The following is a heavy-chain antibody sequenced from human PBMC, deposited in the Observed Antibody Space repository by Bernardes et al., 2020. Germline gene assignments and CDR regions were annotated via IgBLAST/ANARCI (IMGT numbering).Heavy chain of an antibody. Sequence: GGSLRLSCAASGFTFSSYAMSWVRQAPGKGLEWVADITDSGGNTYYADSVKGRFTISRSNSKNTLYLQMNSLRVDDTALYYCAKAQRMELAMDEFDTWGQGSLVTGSS. CDR1: GFTFSSYA. D-gene: IGHD5-18*01. CDR3: AKAQRMELAMDEFDT. J-gene: IGHJ5*02. CDR2: ITDSGGNT. V-gene: IGHV3-23*01.